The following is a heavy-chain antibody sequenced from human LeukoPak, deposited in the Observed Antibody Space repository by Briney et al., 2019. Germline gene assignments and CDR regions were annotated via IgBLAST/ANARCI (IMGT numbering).Heavy chain of an antibody. CDR2: INPNSGGT. CDR3: ARVVLEGSGSWTPIEDY. V-gene: IGHV1-2*02. J-gene: IGHJ4*02. Sequence: ASVKVSCKASGYTFTGYYIHWVRQAPGQGREWMGWINPNSGGTNYTQKFQGRVTMTRDTSISTAYMELSRLRSDDTAVYYCARVVLEGSGSWTPIEDYWGQGTLVTVSS. D-gene: IGHD1-26*01. CDR1: GYTFTGYY.